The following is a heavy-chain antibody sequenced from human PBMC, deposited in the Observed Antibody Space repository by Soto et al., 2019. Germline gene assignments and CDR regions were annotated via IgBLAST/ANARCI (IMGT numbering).Heavy chain of an antibody. CDR3: AKDGGHGARTHICGMDV. J-gene: IGHJ6*02. V-gene: IGHV1-18*01. CDR1: GYPFTKFG. D-gene: IGHD1-1*01. CDR2: ISGHSGGT. Sequence: QPQLVQSGVELKKPGASVRVSCKASGYPFTKFGINWVRQAPGQGLEWMGWISGHSGGTKYGPKFRDRLTIVTDTSSKTDYMELRSLNSDATAVYYCAKDGGHGARTHICGMDVWGQGTTVTVSS.